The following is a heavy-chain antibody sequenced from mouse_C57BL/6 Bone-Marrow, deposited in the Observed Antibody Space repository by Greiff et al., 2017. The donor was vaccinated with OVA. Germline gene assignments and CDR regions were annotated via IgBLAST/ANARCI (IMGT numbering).Heavy chain of an antibody. J-gene: IGHJ4*01. V-gene: IGHV5-12*01. CDR1: GFTFSDYY. Sequence: DVKLQESGGGLVQPGGSLKLSCAASGFTFSDYYMYWVRQTPEKRLEWVAYISNGGGSTYYPDTVKGRFTISRDNAKNTLYLQMSRLKSEDTAMDYCAREGYYGAMDYWGQGTAVTVSS. CDR2: ISNGGGST. D-gene: IGHD1-1*01. CDR3: AREGYYGAMDY.